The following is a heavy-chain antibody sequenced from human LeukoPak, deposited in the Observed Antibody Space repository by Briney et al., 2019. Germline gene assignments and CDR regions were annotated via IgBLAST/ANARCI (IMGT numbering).Heavy chain of an antibody. J-gene: IGHJ6*03. CDR1: GGSFSGYY. Sequence: PSETLSLTCAVYGGSFSGYYWSWIRQPPGKGLEWIGEINHSGSTNYNPSLKSRVTISVDTSKNQFSLKLSSVTAADTAVYYCARGTRSRAYMDVWGKGTTVTVS. D-gene: IGHD1-1*01. V-gene: IGHV4-34*01. CDR3: ARGTRSRAYMDV. CDR2: INHSGST.